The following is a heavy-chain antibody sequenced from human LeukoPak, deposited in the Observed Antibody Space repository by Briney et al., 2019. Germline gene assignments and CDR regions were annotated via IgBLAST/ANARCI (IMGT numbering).Heavy chain of an antibody. D-gene: IGHD2-8*01. J-gene: IGHJ3*02. CDR1: GYTFTGYY. CDR3: AIMGDTFDI. Sequence: GASVKVSCTASGYTFTGYYMHWVRQAPGQGLEWMGSINPDSGDTNYAQNLQGRVTMTRDTSINTAHLDLSRLRSDDTAVYYCAIMGDTFDIWGQGTKVTVSS. V-gene: IGHV1-2*02. CDR2: INPDSGDT.